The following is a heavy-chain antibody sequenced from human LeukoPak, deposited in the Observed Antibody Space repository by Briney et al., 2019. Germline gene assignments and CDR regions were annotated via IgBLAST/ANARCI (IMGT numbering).Heavy chain of an antibody. CDR1: GVTCSNYA. D-gene: IGHD3-10*01. Sequence: PGRSLRLSCAASGVTCSNYAMHWVRQAPGKGLEWVAVISYDGSNKYYADSVKGRFTISRDNSKNTLYLQVNSLRAEDTAVYYCARDNYGSDYWGQGTLVTVSS. V-gene: IGHV3-30-3*01. CDR2: ISYDGSNK. CDR3: ARDNYGSDY. J-gene: IGHJ4*02.